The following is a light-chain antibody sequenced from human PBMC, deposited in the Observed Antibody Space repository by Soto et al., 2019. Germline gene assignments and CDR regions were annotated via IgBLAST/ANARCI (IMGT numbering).Light chain of an antibody. Sequence: QSVLTQPPSVSGAPGQRVTISCTGSSSNIGAGYDVHWYQQFPGTAPKLLIYGNSNRPSGVPDRFSGSKSGTSASLAITGLQAEDEADYYCQSYDSSLSGVVCGGGTKLTVL. CDR2: GNS. CDR1: SSNIGAGYD. CDR3: QSYDSSLSGVV. V-gene: IGLV1-40*01. J-gene: IGLJ2*01.